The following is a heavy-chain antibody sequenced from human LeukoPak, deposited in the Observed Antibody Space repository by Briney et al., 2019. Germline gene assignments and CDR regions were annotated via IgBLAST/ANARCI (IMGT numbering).Heavy chain of an antibody. CDR2: ISSSGSTI. Sequence: GGSLRLSCAASGFTFSDYYMSWIRQAPGKGLEWVSYISSSGSTIYYADSVKGRFTISRDNAKNSLYLQMNSLRAEDTAVYYCAREAMLGITMIVVVPSGYAFDIWGQGTMVTVSS. D-gene: IGHD3-22*01. CDR3: AREAMLGITMIVVVPSGYAFDI. V-gene: IGHV3-11*04. J-gene: IGHJ3*02. CDR1: GFTFSDYY.